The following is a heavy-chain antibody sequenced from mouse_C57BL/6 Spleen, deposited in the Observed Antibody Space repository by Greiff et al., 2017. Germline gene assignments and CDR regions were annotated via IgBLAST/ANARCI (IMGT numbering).Heavy chain of an antibody. CDR1: GYTFTDYN. J-gene: IGHJ1*03. Sequence: VQLQQSGPELVKPGASVKIPCKASGYTFTDYNMDWVKQSHGKSLEWIGDINPNNGGTIYNQKFKGKATLTVDKSSSTAYMELRSLTFEDTAVYYCARSHYYGSSSWYFDVWGTGTTVTVSS. CDR3: ARSHYYGSSSWYFDV. D-gene: IGHD1-1*01. V-gene: IGHV1-18*01. CDR2: INPNNGGT.